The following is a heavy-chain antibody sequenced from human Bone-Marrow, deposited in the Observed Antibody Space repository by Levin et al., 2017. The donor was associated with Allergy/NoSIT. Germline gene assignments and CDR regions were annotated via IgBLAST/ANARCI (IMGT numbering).Heavy chain of an antibody. V-gene: IGHV3-49*04. J-gene: IGHJ4*02. CDR3: MRSGAGNYHAFY. CDR1: GFTFADYA. CDR2: IRSKAYGGTT. Sequence: GESLKISCATSGFTFADYAVSWVRQAPGQGLEWVGFIRSKAYGGTTEYAASVKGRLTISRDDSNSIAYLQMNSLKTEDTAVYYCMRSGAGNYHAFYWGQGTLVTVSS. D-gene: IGHD3-3*01.